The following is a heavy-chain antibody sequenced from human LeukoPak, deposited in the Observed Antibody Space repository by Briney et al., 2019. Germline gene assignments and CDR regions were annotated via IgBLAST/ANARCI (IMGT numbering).Heavy chain of an antibody. V-gene: IGHV3-30*18. CDR1: GFTFSSYG. CDR3: AKPREGSSSWYAAG. Sequence: GGSLRLSCAASGFTFSSYGMHWVRQAPGKGVEWVAVISYDGSNNYYADSVKGRFTISRDNSKNTLYLQMNSLRAEDTAVYYCAKPREGSSSWYAAGWGQGTLVTVSS. J-gene: IGHJ1*01. CDR2: ISYDGSNN. D-gene: IGHD6-13*01.